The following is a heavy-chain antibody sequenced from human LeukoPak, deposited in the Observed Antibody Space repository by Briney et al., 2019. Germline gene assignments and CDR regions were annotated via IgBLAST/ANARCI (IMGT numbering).Heavy chain of an antibody. CDR1: GFNFDNFA. J-gene: IGHJ4*02. CDR3: ARPSPPGDGYNPPDH. D-gene: IGHD5-24*01. CDR2: ISHDGRTK. Sequence: GGSMRLSCVVSGFNFDNFAMHWVRQPLGKGLEWVAVISHDGRTKYYADSMKGRITISRDNSKNTLFLQMNNLRSEDTAVYFCARPSPPGDGYNPPDHWGQGTLVTVSS. V-gene: IGHV3-30*04.